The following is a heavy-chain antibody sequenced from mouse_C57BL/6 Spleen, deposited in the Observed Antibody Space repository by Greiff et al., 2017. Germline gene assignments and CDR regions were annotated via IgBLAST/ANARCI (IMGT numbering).Heavy chain of an antibody. CDR1: GYAFSSSW. V-gene: IGHV1-82*01. J-gene: IGHJ4*01. CDR2: IYPGDGDT. D-gene: IGHD1-1*01. CDR3: ARRYYYGSRGYYAMDY. Sequence: QVQLQQSGPELVKPGASVKISCKASGYAFSSSWMNWVKQRPGKGLEWIGRIYPGDGDTNYNGKFKGKATLTADKSSSTAYMQLSSLTSEDSAVYFCARRYYYGSRGYYAMDYWGQGTSVTVSS.